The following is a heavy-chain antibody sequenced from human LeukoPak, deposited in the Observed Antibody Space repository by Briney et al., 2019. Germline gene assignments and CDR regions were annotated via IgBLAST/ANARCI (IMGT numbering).Heavy chain of an antibody. CDR2: IYYSGNT. CDR3: ARDQTYYVSSGYYYVTYFQH. V-gene: IGHV4-59*12. D-gene: IGHD3-22*01. J-gene: IGHJ1*01. CDR1: GGSFSTYY. Sequence: PSETLSLTCTVSGGSFSTYYWTWIRQPPGKGLEWIGYIYYSGNTNYSPSLRNRVTISVDTSKNQFSLNLTSVTAADTAVYYCARDQTYYVSSGYYYVTYFQHWGQGILVTVSS.